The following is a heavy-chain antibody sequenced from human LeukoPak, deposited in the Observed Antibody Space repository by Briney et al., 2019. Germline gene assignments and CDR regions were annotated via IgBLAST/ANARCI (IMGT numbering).Heavy chain of an antibody. CDR3: ARAGGRVLRWELRVFDY. J-gene: IGHJ4*02. V-gene: IGHV4-34*01. Sequence: PSETLSLTCAVYGGSFSGYYWSWIRQPPGKGPEWIGEINHSGSTNYNPSLKSRVTISVDTSKNQFSLKLSSVTAADTAVYYCARAGGRVLRWELRVFDYWGQGTLVTVSS. CDR1: GGSFSGYY. D-gene: IGHD1-26*01. CDR2: INHSGST.